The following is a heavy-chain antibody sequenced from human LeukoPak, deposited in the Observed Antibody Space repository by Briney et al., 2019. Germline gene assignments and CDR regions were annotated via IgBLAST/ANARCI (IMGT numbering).Heavy chain of an antibody. Sequence: SETLSLTCTVSGGSISSYYWSWIRQPPGKGLEWIGYIYYSGSTNYNPSLKSRVTISVDTSKNQFSLKLSSVTAADTAVYYCARAIGYDFWTLHYFDYWGQGTLVTVSS. CDR3: ARAIGYDFWTLHYFDY. V-gene: IGHV4-59*01. CDR1: GGSISSYY. J-gene: IGHJ4*02. CDR2: IYYSGST. D-gene: IGHD3-3*01.